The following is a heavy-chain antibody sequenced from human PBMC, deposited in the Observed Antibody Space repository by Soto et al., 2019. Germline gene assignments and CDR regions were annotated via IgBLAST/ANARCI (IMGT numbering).Heavy chain of an antibody. Sequence: PSETLSLTCTVSGGSISSYYWSWIRQPPGKGLEWIGYIYYSGSTNYNHSLKSRVTISVDTSKIQFSLKLSSVTAVDMAVYYCASSGLRYYYYMDVWGKGTTVTVSS. CDR2: IYYSGST. J-gene: IGHJ6*03. CDR3: ASSGLRYYYYMDV. D-gene: IGHD5-12*01. V-gene: IGHV4-59*01. CDR1: GGSISSYY.